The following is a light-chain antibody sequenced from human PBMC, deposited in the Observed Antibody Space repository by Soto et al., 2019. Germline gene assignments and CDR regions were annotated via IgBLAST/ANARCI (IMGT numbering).Light chain of an antibody. V-gene: IGKV2-28*01. CDR3: QQYDISPWT. CDR2: KAS. J-gene: IGKJ1*01. CDR1: QSLLHSNGYNY. Sequence: DIVMTQSPLSLPVTPGEPASISCRSSQSLLHSNGYNYLDWYLQKPGQSPQLLIYKASSLESGVPSRFSGSGSGTEFTLTIIRLEPEDFAVYYCQQYDISPWTFGQGTKVDIK.